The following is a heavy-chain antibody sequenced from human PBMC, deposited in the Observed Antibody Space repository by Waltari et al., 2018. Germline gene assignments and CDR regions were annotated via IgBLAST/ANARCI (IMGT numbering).Heavy chain of an antibody. J-gene: IGHJ4*02. V-gene: IGHV4-38-2*02. CDR3: AREERWPTRGLG. D-gene: IGHD7-27*01. Sequence: QVQLQESGPGLVKPSETLSLTCAVSGYSISSGYYWGWIRQPPGKGLEWIGSIYHSGRTYYNPSPKSRGTISVETSKNQFSLKVSSGTAADTAVYYWAREERWPTRGLGWGQGTLVTVSS. CDR1: GYSISSGYY. CDR2: IYHSGRT.